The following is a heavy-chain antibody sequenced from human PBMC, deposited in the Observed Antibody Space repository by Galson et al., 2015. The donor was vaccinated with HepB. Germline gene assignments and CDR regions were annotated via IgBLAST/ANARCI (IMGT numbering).Heavy chain of an antibody. CDR3: ARAYLDYYDSREYFHH. Sequence: SLRLSCAASGFTFSSYSMNWVRQAPGKGLEWVSYISSSSSTIYYADSVKGRFTISRDNAKNSLYLQMNSLRDEDTAVYYCARAYLDYYDSREYFHHWGQSALVTVSS. D-gene: IGHD3-22*01. CDR1: GFTFSSYS. J-gene: IGHJ1*01. V-gene: IGHV3-48*02. CDR2: ISSSSSTI.